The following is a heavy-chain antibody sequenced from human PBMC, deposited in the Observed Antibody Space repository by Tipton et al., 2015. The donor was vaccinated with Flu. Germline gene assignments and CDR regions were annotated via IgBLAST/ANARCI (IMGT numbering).Heavy chain of an antibody. CDR3: ARGLRTGRFLTH. V-gene: IGHV4-34*01. Sequence: TLSLTCAVSGGSFDVYHLNWIRQPPGKGLEWIGEINHSGTTNYNSSLKSRVSISVDTSKNQFSLNLRAVTAADTAVYFCARGLRTGRFLTHWGQGTLVTVSS. J-gene: IGHJ4*02. CDR2: INHSGTT. D-gene: IGHD3-3*01. CDR1: GGSFDVYH.